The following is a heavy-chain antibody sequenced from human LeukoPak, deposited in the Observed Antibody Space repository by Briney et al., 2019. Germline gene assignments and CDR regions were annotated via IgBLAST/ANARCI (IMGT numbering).Heavy chain of an antibody. J-gene: IGHJ5*02. CDR2: IYTSGST. CDR1: GGSISSGSYY. CDR3: ARERSSGWFEGYWFDP. Sequence: MTSQTLSLTCTVSGGSISSGSYYWSWIRQPAGKGLEWIGRIYTSGSTNYNPSLKSRVTISVDTSKNQFSLKLSSVTAADTAVYYCARERSSGWFEGYWFDPWGQGTPVTVSS. V-gene: IGHV4-61*02. D-gene: IGHD6-19*01.